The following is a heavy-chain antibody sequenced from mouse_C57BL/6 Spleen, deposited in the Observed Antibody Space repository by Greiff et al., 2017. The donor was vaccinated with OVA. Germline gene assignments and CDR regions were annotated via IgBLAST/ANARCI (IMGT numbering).Heavy chain of an antibody. CDR2: INPNYGTT. CDR1: GYSFTDYN. D-gene: IGHD3-3*01. V-gene: IGHV1-39*01. Sequence: VHVKQSGPELVKPGASVKISCKASGYSFTDYNMTWVKQSTGKSLEWIGVINPNYGTTSYNQKFKGKATLTVDQSSRTAYMQLNSLTSEDSAVYYGARWGGQAMYYWGQGTSVTVSS. J-gene: IGHJ4*01. CDR3: ARWGGQAMYY.